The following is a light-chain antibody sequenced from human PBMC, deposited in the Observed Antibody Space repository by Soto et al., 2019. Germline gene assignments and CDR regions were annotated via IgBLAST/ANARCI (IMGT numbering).Light chain of an antibody. V-gene: IGKV1-5*01. J-gene: IGKJ1*01. CDR3: QQYNTFWT. CDR1: QNINTW. Sequence: DIQMTQSPSTLSASVGDSVTISCRASQNINTWLAWYHQKPGMAPKLLISDAYTLESGVPSRFSGSGSGPEFTLTISSLQPDEFATYYCQQYNTFWTFGPGTKVDIK. CDR2: DAY.